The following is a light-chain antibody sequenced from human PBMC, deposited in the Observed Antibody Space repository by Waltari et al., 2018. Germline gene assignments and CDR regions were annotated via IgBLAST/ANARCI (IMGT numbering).Light chain of an antibody. CDR2: LGS. Sequence: EIVMTQSPLSLPVTAGEPASISCRSSQSLLYSNGNNHLDWHLQNPGQSPQLLIYLGSNRAPGVPDRFSGSGSGTDFTLKISRVEAEDVGVYYCMQTLQTPLTFGGGTKVEI. CDR3: MQTLQTPLT. J-gene: IGKJ4*01. V-gene: IGKV2-28*01. CDR1: QSLLYSNGNNH.